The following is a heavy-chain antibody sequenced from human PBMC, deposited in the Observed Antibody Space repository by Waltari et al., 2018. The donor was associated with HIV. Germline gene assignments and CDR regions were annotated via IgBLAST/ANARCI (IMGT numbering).Heavy chain of an antibody. J-gene: IGHJ4*02. CDR2: INSGNGNT. CDR3: ARDSGFDY. Sequence: QVQLVQSGAEVKKPGASVKVSCKASGYTFTTYTVQWVRQASGQRLEWRGGINSGNGNTKYAQKFQGRVTITRDTSASTAYMELSSLRSEDTAVYYCARDSGFDYWGQGTLVTVSS. V-gene: IGHV1-3*01. D-gene: IGHD6-25*01. CDR1: GYTFTTYT.